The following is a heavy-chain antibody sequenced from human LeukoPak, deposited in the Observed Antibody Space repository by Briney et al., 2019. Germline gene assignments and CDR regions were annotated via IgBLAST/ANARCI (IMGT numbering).Heavy chain of an antibody. CDR3: AKASGYRYWYFDL. CDR1: GFTFSSYG. D-gene: IGHD5-12*01. V-gene: IGHV3-30*18. J-gene: IGHJ2*01. Sequence: GGSLRLSCAASGFTFSSYGMHWVRQAPGKGLEWVAVISYDGSNKYCADSVKGRFTISRDNSKNTLYLQMNSLRAEDTAVYYCAKASGYRYWYFDLWGRGTLVTVSS. CDR2: ISYDGSNK.